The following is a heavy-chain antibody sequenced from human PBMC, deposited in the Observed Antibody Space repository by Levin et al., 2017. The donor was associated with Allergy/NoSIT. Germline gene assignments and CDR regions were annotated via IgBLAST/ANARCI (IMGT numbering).Heavy chain of an antibody. D-gene: IGHD3-10*01. CDR1: GYTLTDLS. J-gene: IGHJ4*02. Sequence: ASVKVSCKVSGYTLTDLSMHWVRQARGKGLEWMGGSDPENGKTIYAQKFQGRVAMTEDTSTDTAYMELSSLRSEDTAVYYCATGRITMLRGVITDSWGQGTLVTVSS. CDR2: SDPENGKT. V-gene: IGHV1-24*01. CDR3: ATGRITMLRGVITDS.